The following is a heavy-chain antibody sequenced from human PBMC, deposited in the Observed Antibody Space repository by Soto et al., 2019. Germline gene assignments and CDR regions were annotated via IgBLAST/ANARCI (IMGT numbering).Heavy chain of an antibody. D-gene: IGHD1-7*01. CDR1: GDSVSSNSAA. CDR3: DGTTSRQWYHMAG. CDR2: TYYRSRWYN. J-gene: IGHJ6*03. Sequence: SHTISLTCAISGDSVSSNSAAWNWIRQSPSRGLEWLGRTYYRSRWYNDYAVSVKSRITVNPDTSKNQFSLHLNSVTPDDTAVYYWDGTTSRQWYHMAGRDKGTT. V-gene: IGHV6-1*01.